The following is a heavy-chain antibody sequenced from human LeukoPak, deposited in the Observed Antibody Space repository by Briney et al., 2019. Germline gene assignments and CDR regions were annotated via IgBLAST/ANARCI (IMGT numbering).Heavy chain of an antibody. J-gene: IGHJ5*02. CDR1: GGSISSYY. Sequence: SETLSLTCTVSGGSISSYYWSWIRQPPGKGLEWIAYISDIGSINYNPSLKSRVTISVDTSKNQFSLKLSSVTAADTAVYYCARAPYCSSTSCRNWFDPWGQGTLVTVSS. CDR2: ISDIGSI. V-gene: IGHV4-59*12. D-gene: IGHD2-2*01. CDR3: ARAPYCSSTSCRNWFDP.